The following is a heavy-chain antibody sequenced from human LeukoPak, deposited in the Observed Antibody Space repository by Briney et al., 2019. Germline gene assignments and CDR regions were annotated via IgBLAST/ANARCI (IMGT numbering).Heavy chain of an antibody. Sequence: PGRSLRLSCAASGFTFSEYSMHWVRQAPGKGLEWVAVISYDGSNKYYADSVKGRFTISRDSPKNTLYLQMNSLRAEDTAVYYCARARGGTYGDLFDYWGQGTLVTVSS. V-gene: IGHV3-30*01. CDR3: ARARGGTYGDLFDY. CDR2: ISYDGSNK. D-gene: IGHD1-26*01. J-gene: IGHJ4*02. CDR1: GFTFSEYS.